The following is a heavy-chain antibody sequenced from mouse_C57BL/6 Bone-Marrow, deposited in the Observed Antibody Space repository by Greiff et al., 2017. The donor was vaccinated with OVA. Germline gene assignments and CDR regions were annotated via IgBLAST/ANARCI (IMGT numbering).Heavy chain of an antibody. D-gene: IGHD2-3*01. CDR1: GYTFTSYW. CDR3: AREDDGYYEDCDD. Sequence: QVHVKQPGAELVKPGASVKLSCKASGYTFTSYWMQWVKQRPGQGLEWLGEIDPSDSSTNYNQKFKGKATLTVDTSSSTAYMQLSSLTSEDSAVYYCAREDDGYYEDCDDWGQGTTLTVSS. CDR2: IDPSDSST. J-gene: IGHJ2*01. V-gene: IGHV1-50*01.